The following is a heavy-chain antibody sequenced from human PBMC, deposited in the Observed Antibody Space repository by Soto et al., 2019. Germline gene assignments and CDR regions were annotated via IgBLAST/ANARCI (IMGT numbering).Heavy chain of an antibody. CDR1: GGSFSGYY. CDR3: ATGLVITMVRGVYYSCGMDV. CDR2: INHSGST. J-gene: IGHJ6*02. D-gene: IGHD3-10*01. V-gene: IGHV4-34*01. Sequence: SETLSLTCAVYGGSFSGYYWSWIRQPPGKGLEWIGEINHSGSTNYNPSLKSRVTISVDTSKNQFSLKLGSVTAADTAVYYCATGLVITMVRGVYYSCGMDVWGQGTTVTVSS.